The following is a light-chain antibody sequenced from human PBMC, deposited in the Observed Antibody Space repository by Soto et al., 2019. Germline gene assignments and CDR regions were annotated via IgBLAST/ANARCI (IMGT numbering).Light chain of an antibody. V-gene: IGLV2-14*01. Sequence: QSVLTQPASVSGSPGQSITISCTGTSSDVGDYNYVSWYQQHPGKAPKLMIYEVSNRPSGVSNRFSGSKSGNTASLTISALQAEDEADYYCTSYTRFSTLSVSGTGTKVTVL. CDR1: SSDVGDYNY. J-gene: IGLJ1*01. CDR3: TSYTRFSTLSV. CDR2: EVS.